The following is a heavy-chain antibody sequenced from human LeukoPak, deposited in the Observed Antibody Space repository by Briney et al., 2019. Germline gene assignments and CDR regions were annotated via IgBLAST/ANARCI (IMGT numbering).Heavy chain of an antibody. CDR3: ARAIVEMATMGGY. Sequence: SVKVSCRASGGTFSSYAISWVRQAPGQGLEWMGGIIPIFGTANYAQKFQGRVTITADESTSTAYMELSSLRSEDTAVYYCARAIVEMATMGGYWGQGTLVTVSS. CDR1: GGTFSSYA. V-gene: IGHV1-69*13. CDR2: IIPIFGTA. J-gene: IGHJ4*02. D-gene: IGHD5-24*01.